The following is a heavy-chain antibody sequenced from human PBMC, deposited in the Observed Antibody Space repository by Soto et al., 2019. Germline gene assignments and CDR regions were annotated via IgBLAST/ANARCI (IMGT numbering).Heavy chain of an antibody. CDR1: GYTFTSYP. Sequence: QVQLLQSGAEAKKPGASVKVSCEASGYTFTSYPIHWVRQAPGQRLEWMGWINTGNGYTKYSQKFQARVTITRDTSESTSYMQLSRLRAEDTAVYYCARDRGGYCSGGSCSEAWFDPWGQGTLVTVSS. V-gene: IGHV1-3*04. D-gene: IGHD2-15*01. J-gene: IGHJ5*02. CDR3: ARDRGGYCSGGSCSEAWFDP. CDR2: INTGNGYT.